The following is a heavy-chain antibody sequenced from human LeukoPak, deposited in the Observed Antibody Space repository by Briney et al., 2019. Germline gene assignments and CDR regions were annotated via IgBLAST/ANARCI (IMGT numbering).Heavy chain of an antibody. CDR1: GFTFSTYS. D-gene: IGHD3/OR15-3a*01. CDR3: ARGRQVDRYYFDY. Sequence: GGSLRLSCAASGFTFSTYSMNWVRQAPGKGLVWVSRINTDGSSTSYADSVKGRFTISRDNAKNTLYLQMNSLRAEDTAVYYCARGRQVDRYYFDYWGQGTLVTVSS. CDR2: INTDGSST. V-gene: IGHV3-74*01. J-gene: IGHJ4*02.